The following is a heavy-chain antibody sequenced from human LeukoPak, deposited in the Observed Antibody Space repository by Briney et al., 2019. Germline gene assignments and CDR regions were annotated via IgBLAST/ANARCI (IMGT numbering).Heavy chain of an antibody. CDR2: IYYSGST. CDR1: GGSISSYY. Sequence: SETLSLTCTVSGGSISSYYWSWVRQPPGKGLEWIGYIYYSGSTNYNPSLKSRVTISVDTSKNQSSLKLSSVTAADTAVYYCARVMGTAMVSSGYYFDYWGQGTLVTVSS. CDR3: ARVMGTAMVSSGYYFDY. V-gene: IGHV4-59*01. J-gene: IGHJ4*02. D-gene: IGHD5-18*01.